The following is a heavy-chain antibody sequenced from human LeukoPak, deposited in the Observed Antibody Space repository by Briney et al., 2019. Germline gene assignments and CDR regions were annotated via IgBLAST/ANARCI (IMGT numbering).Heavy chain of an antibody. CDR2: IYYSGST. V-gene: IGHV4-59*01. Sequence: SETLSLTCTVSGGSISSYYWSWIRQPPGKGLEWIGYIYYSGSTNYNPSLKSRVTISVDTSKNQFSLKLSSVTAADTAVYYCARTTGTAAPIHYWGQGTLVTVSS. D-gene: IGHD6-13*01. CDR3: ARTTGTAAPIHY. J-gene: IGHJ4*02. CDR1: GGSISSYY.